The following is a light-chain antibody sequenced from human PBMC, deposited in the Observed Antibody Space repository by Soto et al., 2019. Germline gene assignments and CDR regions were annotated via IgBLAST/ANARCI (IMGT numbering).Light chain of an antibody. CDR2: DVS. J-gene: IGLJ2*01. Sequence: QSVLTQPASVSGSPGQSITISCTGTSSDVGGYNYVSWYQQHPGKAPKLMIYDVSNRPSGVSNRFSGSKSGNTASLTISGVQAEDEADYYCSSYTSSRPVVFGGGTKVTVL. CDR3: SSYTSSRPVV. CDR1: SSDVGGYNY. V-gene: IGLV2-14*01.